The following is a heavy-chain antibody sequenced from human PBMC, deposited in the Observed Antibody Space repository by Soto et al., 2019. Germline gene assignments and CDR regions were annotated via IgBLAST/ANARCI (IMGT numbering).Heavy chain of an antibody. CDR3: ARGRAPTIFGVVIPFFDY. V-gene: IGHV3-7*03. CDR2: IKQDGSEK. J-gene: IGHJ4*02. D-gene: IGHD3-3*01. Sequence: GGSLRLSCAASGFTFSSYLMSWVRQAPGKGLEWVDNIKQDGSEKYYVDSVKGRFTISRDNAKNSLYLQMNSLRAEDTATYYCARGRAPTIFGVVIPFFDYWGQGTLVTVSS. CDR1: GFTFSSYL.